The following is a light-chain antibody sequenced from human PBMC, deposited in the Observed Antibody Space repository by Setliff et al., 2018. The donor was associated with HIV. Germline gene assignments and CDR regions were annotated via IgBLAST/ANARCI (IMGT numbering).Light chain of an antibody. V-gene: IGLV3-21*03. CDR2: DDN. CDR3: QVWDSSSDHHV. Sequence: SYELTQPPSVSVVPGKTARITCGGNNIGSKSVHWYQQKPGQAPVLVVYDDNDRPSGIPERFSGSNSGNTATLTISRVEAGDEADYYCQVWDSSSDHHVFGTGTKVTVL. CDR1: NIGSKS. J-gene: IGLJ1*01.